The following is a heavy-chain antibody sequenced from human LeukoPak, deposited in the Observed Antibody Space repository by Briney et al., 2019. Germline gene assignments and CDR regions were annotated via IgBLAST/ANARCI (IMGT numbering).Heavy chain of an antibody. Sequence: GASVKVSCKASGYTFTSYDINWVRQATGQGLEWMGWMNPNSGNTGYAQKFQGRVTMTRNTSISTAYMELSSLRSEDTAVYHCARGYSSGWYGEHAFDIWGQGTMVTVSS. V-gene: IGHV1-8*01. CDR3: ARGYSSGWYGEHAFDI. CDR1: GYTFTSYD. D-gene: IGHD6-19*01. CDR2: MNPNSGNT. J-gene: IGHJ3*02.